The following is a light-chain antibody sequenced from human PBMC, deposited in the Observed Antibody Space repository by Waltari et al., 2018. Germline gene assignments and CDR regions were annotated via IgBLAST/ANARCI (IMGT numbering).Light chain of an antibody. CDR3: QVWDDVTDSGV. CDR1: NIGRKS. CDR2: YDS. V-gene: IGLV3-21*04. Sequence: YVLTQPPSVSVDPGKTARLTCGGDNIGRKSGNWYQQKPGPAPVLVMFYDSDRPSEIPERFSGSNSGNTATLTISWVEAGDEADYHCQVWDDVTDSGVFGGGTKLTVL. J-gene: IGLJ3*02.